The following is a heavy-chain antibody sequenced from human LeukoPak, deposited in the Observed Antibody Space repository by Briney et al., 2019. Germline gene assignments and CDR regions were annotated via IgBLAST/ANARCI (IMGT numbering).Heavy chain of an antibody. D-gene: IGHD2-15*01. V-gene: IGHV4-31*03. J-gene: IGHJ3*02. CDR2: ISYSGTT. CDR3: ARDRLLTPDAFDI. Sequence: PSETLSLTCTVSGGSISSGGYYWSWIPQHPGRGLGWFLYISYSGTTYYNPSLKSRLTISIDTSKNQFSLRLSSVTAADTAVYYCARDRLLTPDAFDIWGQGTMVTVSS. CDR1: GGSISSGGYY.